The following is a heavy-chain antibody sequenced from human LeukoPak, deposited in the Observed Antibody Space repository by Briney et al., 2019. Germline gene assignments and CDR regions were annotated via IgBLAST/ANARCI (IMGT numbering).Heavy chain of an antibody. CDR2: TYFRSEWHT. J-gene: IGHJ5*02. CDR1: GDSVSNKNGA. V-gene: IGHV6-1*01. CDR3: ASGWALS. Sequence: SQTLSLTCDVSGDSVSNKNGAWNWIRQSPSRGLEWLGRTYFRSEWHTDYAVSVKGRIAITADTSKNQFSLQLAFVTPEDTAVYYCASGWALSWGQGSLVTVSS. D-gene: IGHD1-26*01.